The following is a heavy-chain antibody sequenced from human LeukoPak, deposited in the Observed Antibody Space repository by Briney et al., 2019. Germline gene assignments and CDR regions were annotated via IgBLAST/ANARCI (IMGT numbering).Heavy chain of an antibody. J-gene: IGHJ5*02. V-gene: IGHV1-18*01. CDR2: ISAYNGNT. D-gene: IGHD4-17*01. Sequence: PPASVKVSCKASGYTFTSYGISWVRQPPGQGLEWMGWISAYNGNTNYAQKLQGRVTMTTDTSTSTAYMELRSLRSDDTAVYYCARDDYGVSRWFDPWGQGTLVTVSS. CDR1: GYTFTSYG. CDR3: ARDDYGVSRWFDP.